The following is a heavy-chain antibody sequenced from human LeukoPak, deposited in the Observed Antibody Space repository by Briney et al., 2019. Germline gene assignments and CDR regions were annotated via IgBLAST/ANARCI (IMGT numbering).Heavy chain of an antibody. Sequence: GGSLRLSCAASGFTFSTYAMSWVRQAPGKGLEWVSGISGSGDSTYYAESVKGHFTISRDNSNNTLYLQMNSLRAEDTALYYCAKSGGLSGSGRLGVAVWGQGTTVTVSS. CDR1: GFTFSTYA. CDR2: ISGSGDST. J-gene: IGHJ6*02. CDR3: AKSGGLSGSGRLGVAV. V-gene: IGHV3-23*01. D-gene: IGHD3-10*01.